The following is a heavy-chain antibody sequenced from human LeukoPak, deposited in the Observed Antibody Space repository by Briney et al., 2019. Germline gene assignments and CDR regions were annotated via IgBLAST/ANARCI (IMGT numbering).Heavy chain of an antibody. V-gene: IGHV4-59*01. D-gene: IGHD3-10*01. Sequence: SETLSLTCTVSGGSISSYYWSWIRQPPGKGLEWIGYIYYSGSTNYNPSLKSRVTISVDTSKNQFSLKLSSVTAADTAVYYCARGITMVPYYLDYWGQGTLVTVSS. CDR3: ARGITMVPYYLDY. J-gene: IGHJ4*02. CDR2: IYYSGST. CDR1: GGSISSYY.